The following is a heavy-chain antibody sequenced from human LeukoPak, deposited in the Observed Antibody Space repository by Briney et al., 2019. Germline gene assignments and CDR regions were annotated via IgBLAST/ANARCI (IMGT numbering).Heavy chain of an antibody. Sequence: GGSLRLSCAASGFTFSSYAMSWVRQAPGKGLEWVSAISGSGGSTYYADSVKGRFTISRDNSKNTPYLQMNSLSAEDTAVYYCAKDPYSGSYYTAFDIWGQGTMVTVSS. CDR3: AKDPYSGSYYTAFDI. J-gene: IGHJ3*02. D-gene: IGHD1-26*01. CDR1: GFTFSSYA. V-gene: IGHV3-23*01. CDR2: ISGSGGST.